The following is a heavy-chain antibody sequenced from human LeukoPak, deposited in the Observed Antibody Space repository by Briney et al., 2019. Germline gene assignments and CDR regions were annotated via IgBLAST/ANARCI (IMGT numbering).Heavy chain of an antibody. CDR1: GGSISSSGHY. V-gene: IGHV4-39*07. Sequence: SEALSLTCSVSGGSISSSGHYWGWIRQSPERGLDWIGSIYSNGNTYYNPSVKSRVTISVDTSKNQFSLKLTSVTAAETAVYYCARSATVTTGYFDYWGQGALVTVSS. CDR3: ARSATVTTGYFDY. D-gene: IGHD4-17*01. CDR2: IYSNGNT. J-gene: IGHJ4*02.